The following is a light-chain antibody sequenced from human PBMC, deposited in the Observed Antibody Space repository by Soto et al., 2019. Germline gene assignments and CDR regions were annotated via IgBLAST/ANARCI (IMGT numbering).Light chain of an antibody. CDR3: QQRSNWPGT. V-gene: IGKV3-11*01. CDR1: QSVSSY. J-gene: IGKJ2*01. Sequence: EIVLTQSPATLSLSPGEGATLSCRASQSVSSYLAWYQQKPGQAPRLLIYDASARTTGIPARFSGSGSGTDFTLTISSLEPEDFAVYYCQQRSNWPGTFGQGTKLEI. CDR2: DAS.